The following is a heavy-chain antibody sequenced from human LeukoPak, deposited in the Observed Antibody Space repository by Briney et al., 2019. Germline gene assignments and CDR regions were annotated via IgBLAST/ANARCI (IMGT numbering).Heavy chain of an antibody. Sequence: ASVKVSCTASGYSFTGYYMHWVRQAPGQGLEWMGWINPKSGGTNYAQKFQGRVTVTRCTSISTAYMELSRLRSDDTAVYYCARGRDYYDSEVDYWGQGTLVTVSS. J-gene: IGHJ4*02. CDR2: INPKSGGT. D-gene: IGHD3-22*01. CDR3: ARGRDYYDSEVDY. CDR1: GYSFTGYY. V-gene: IGHV1-2*02.